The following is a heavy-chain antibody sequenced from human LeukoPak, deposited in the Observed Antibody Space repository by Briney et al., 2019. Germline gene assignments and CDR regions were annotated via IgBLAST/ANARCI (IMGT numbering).Heavy chain of an antibody. J-gene: IGHJ3*02. CDR1: GFTFDDYG. D-gene: IGHD2-15*01. Sequence: GGSLRLSCAASGFTFDDYGMSWVRQAPGKGLEWVSGINWNGGSTGYADSVKGRFTISRDNAKNSLYLQMNSLRADDTALYYCARGGLVAATDHDAFDIWGQGTMVTVSS. V-gene: IGHV3-20*04. CDR2: INWNGGST. CDR3: ARGGLVAATDHDAFDI.